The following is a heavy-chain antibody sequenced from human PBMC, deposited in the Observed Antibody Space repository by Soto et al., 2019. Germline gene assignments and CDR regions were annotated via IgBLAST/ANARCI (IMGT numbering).Heavy chain of an antibody. CDR2: IIPIFGTA. J-gene: IGHJ4*02. CDR1: GGTFSSYA. D-gene: IGHD5-12*01. Sequence: SVKVSCKASGGTFSSYAISWVRQAPGQGLEWMGGIIPIFGTANYAQKFQGRVTITADESTSTAYMELSSLRSEDTAVYYCARGGGYSGYDYTGNYWGQGTLVTVSS. V-gene: IGHV1-69*13. CDR3: ARGGGYSGYDYTGNY.